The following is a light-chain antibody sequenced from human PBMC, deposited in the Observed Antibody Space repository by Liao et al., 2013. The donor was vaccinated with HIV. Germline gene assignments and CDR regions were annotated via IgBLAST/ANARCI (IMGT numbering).Light chain of an antibody. CDR1: NIGSKS. CDR3: QVWDSATDHPV. CDR2: YDS. V-gene: IGLV3-21*01. Sequence: SYELTQPPSVSVAPGKTARITCGGNNIGSKSVHWYQQKPGQAPVLVIYYDSDRPTGTPERFSGSKSGNTATLTISRVEAGDEADYYCQVWDSATDHPVFGGGTKLTVL. J-gene: IGLJ3*02.